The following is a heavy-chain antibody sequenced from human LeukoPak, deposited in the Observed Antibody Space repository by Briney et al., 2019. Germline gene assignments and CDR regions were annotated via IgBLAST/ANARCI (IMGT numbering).Heavy chain of an antibody. CDR3: ARRRQPYYYDCSGYYRPIDAFDI. CDR2: IYYSGST. CDR1: GGSISSYY. Sequence: SETLSLTCTVSGGSISSYYWSWIRQPPGKGLEWIGYIYYSGSTNYNPSLKSRVTISVDTSKNQFSLKLSSVTAADTAVYYCARRRQPYYYDCSGYYRPIDAFDIWGQGTMVTVSS. D-gene: IGHD3-22*01. V-gene: IGHV4-59*08. J-gene: IGHJ3*02.